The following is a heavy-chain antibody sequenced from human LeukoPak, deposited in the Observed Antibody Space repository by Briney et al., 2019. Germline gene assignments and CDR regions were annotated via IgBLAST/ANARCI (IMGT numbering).Heavy chain of an antibody. Sequence: SETLSLTCTVSGDSISSSDYYWGWIRQPPGKGLEWIGNIYYSGSTYYNPSLKSRPTISVDSSKNQFSLRLSSVTAADTAVYYCARRDFSDSSAYYGFWGQGVLVTVSS. CDR3: ARRDFSDSSAYYGF. D-gene: IGHD3-22*01. V-gene: IGHV4-39*01. CDR2: IYYSGST. CDR1: GDSISSSDYY. J-gene: IGHJ4*02.